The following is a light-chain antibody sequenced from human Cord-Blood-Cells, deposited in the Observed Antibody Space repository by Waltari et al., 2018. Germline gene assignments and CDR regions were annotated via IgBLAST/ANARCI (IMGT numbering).Light chain of an antibody. CDR3: QQYNSYPFT. CDR2: AAS. Sequence: DFQMTLSSFSLSSSVGVIVTITCRESQDISNYLAWFQQKPGKAPKCLIYAASRLQSGVPSRFSGSGSGTDFTLTISSLQPEDVATYYCQQYNSYPFTFGQGTKLEIK. J-gene: IGKJ2*01. V-gene: IGKV1-16*01. CDR1: QDISNY.